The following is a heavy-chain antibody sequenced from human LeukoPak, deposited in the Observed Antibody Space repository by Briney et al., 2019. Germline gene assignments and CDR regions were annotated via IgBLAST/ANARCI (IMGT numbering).Heavy chain of an antibody. CDR2: ISSTGTYL. CDR1: GFTFSDYN. J-gene: IGHJ4*02. Sequence: GGSLRLSCAASGFTFSDYNMNWVRQAPGKGLEWISSISSTGTYLYYSDSVRGRFTISRDNVKNSLYLQLNSLRAEDTAVYYCARDTGGVEMDRGEFDYWGQGTPVTVSS. D-gene: IGHD5-24*01. CDR3: ARDTGGVEMDRGEFDY. V-gene: IGHV3-21*01.